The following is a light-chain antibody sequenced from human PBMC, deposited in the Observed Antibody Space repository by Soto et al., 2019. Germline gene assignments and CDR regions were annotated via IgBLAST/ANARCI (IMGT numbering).Light chain of an antibody. V-gene: IGKV1-39*01. CDR2: GAS. CDR3: QQSYTAPWT. Sequence: DIQMSQSPSSLSASVGDRVSITCRATQSISTYLNWYQQKPGKAPKLLIYGASSLQSGVPSRFSASGSGTDFTLTISSLQPEDFATYYCQQSYTAPWTFXLGTKVDIK. CDR1: QSISTY. J-gene: IGKJ1*01.